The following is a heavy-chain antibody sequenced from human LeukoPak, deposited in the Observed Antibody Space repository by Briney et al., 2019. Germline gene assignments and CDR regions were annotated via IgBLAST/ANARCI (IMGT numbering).Heavy chain of an antibody. CDR1: GFTLDDYA. CDR2: ISGDGDNT. V-gene: IGHV3-43*02. CDR3: AKGVRSGTYYNCFDP. Sequence: PGGSPRLSCVASGFTLDDYALHWVRQAPGKGLEWISLISGDGDNTYYADSVKGRFTISRDNGKNSLYLQMSSLRPEDTALYYCAKGVRSGTYYNCFDPWGQGTLVTVSA. D-gene: IGHD1-26*01. J-gene: IGHJ5*02.